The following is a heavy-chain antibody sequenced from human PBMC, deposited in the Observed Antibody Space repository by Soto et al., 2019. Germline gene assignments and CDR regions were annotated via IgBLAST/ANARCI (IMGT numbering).Heavy chain of an antibody. Sequence: GGSLRLSCAASGFTFSSYAMSWVRQAPGKGLEWVSAISGSGGSTYYADSVKGRFTISRDNSKNTLYLQMNSLRAEDTAVYYCAKGPEKQQLVHWFDPWGQGTLVTVSS. CDR3: AKGPEKQQLVHWFDP. CDR1: GFTFSSYA. V-gene: IGHV3-23*01. CDR2: ISGSGGST. J-gene: IGHJ5*02. D-gene: IGHD6-13*01.